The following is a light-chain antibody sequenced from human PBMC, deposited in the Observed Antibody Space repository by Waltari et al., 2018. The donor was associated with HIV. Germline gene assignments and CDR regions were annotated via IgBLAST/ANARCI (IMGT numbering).Light chain of an antibody. CDR2: EVN. CDR3: SLYTCSSTLL. J-gene: IGLJ3*02. V-gene: IGLV2-18*01. CDR1: SSDVGSDVRSYHR. Sequence: QSALTPPPSVSGSPGQSVTISCTGSSSDVGSDVRSYHRVSWYHQPPGTAPKLMIYEVNNPPSGVPGRSSGSKSRSTASLTISWLQAEDEGDYYCSLYTCSSTLLFGGGTKLTVL.